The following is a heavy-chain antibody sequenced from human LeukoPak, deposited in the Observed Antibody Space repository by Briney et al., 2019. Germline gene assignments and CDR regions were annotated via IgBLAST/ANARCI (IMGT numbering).Heavy chain of an antibody. CDR3: ARLGDGYKQIEY. Sequence: PSETLSLTCTVSGGSISSSSYYWGWIRQPPGKGLEWIGSIYYSGSTYYNPSLKSRVTISVDTSKNQFSLKLSSVTAADTAVYYCARLGDGYKQIEYWGPGTLVTVSS. CDR1: GGSISSSSYY. V-gene: IGHV4-39*01. D-gene: IGHD5-24*01. CDR2: IYYSGST. J-gene: IGHJ4*02.